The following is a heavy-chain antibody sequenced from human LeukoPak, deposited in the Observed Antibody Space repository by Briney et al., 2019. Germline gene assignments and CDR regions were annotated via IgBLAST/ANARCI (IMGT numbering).Heavy chain of an antibody. Sequence: ASVKVSCKASGYTFTSYDINWVRQATGQGLEWMGWMNPNSGNTGYAQKFQGRVTMTRNTSISTAYMELSSLRSEDTAVYYCARGKEYYDILTGYYNVWGYDWGQGTLVTVSS. CDR2: MNPNSGNT. D-gene: IGHD3-9*01. CDR1: GYTFTSYD. J-gene: IGHJ4*02. V-gene: IGHV1-8*01. CDR3: ARGKEYYDILTGYYNVWGYD.